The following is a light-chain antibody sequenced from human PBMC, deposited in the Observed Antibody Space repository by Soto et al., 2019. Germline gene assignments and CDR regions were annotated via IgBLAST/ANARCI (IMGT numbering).Light chain of an antibody. J-gene: IGKJ1*01. CDR2: AAS. V-gene: IGKV1-39*01. Sequence: DIQMTQSPSSLSASVGDRGTITCRASQSISSYLKWYQQKPGKAPKLLIYAASSLQSEVPSRFSGSGSGTEFTLTMRSLQPEDFATYDCQRRYNAPGTVRQGTKVEIK. CDR3: QRRYNAPGT. CDR1: QSISSY.